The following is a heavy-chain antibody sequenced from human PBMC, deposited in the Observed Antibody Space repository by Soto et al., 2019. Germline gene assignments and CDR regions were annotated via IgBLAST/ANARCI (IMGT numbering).Heavy chain of an antibody. CDR2: ISSSLGHT. Sequence: GGSLRLSCVASGFDFSDFHISWVRQAPGKGLEWISYISSSLGHTDYAESVKGRFTISRDNAKSSVFLEMSDLRSDDTAVYYCAANGNFGLNFWGQGTLVTVSS. V-gene: IGHV3-11*03. CDR3: AANGNFGLNF. CDR1: GFDFSDFH. D-gene: IGHD1-1*01. J-gene: IGHJ4*02.